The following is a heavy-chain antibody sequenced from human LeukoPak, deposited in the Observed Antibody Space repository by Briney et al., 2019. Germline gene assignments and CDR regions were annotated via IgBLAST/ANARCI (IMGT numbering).Heavy chain of an antibody. CDR2: IRSKANSYAT. J-gene: IGHJ4*02. V-gene: IGHV3-73*01. CDR3: TRLGYYYGSGSPNQY. CDR1: GFTFSGSA. Sequence: GGSLRLSCAASGFTFSGSAMHWVRQASGKGLEWVGRIRSKANSYATAYAASVKGRFTISRDDSKNTAYLQMNSLKTEDTAVYYCTRLGYYYGSGSPNQYWGQGTLVTVSS. D-gene: IGHD3-10*01.